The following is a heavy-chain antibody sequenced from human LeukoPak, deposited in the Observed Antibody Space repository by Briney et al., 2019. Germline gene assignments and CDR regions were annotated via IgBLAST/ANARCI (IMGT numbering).Heavy chain of an antibody. Sequence: PSETLSLTCTVSGGSISSSSYYWGWIRQPPGKGLEWIGSIYYSGSTYYNPSLKSRVTISVDTSKNQFSLKLSSVTAADTAVYYCARLSGGSYWVVYWGQGTLVTVSS. CDR2: IYYSGST. CDR3: ARLSGGSYWVVY. D-gene: IGHD1-26*01. J-gene: IGHJ4*02. V-gene: IGHV4-39*01. CDR1: GGSISSSSYY.